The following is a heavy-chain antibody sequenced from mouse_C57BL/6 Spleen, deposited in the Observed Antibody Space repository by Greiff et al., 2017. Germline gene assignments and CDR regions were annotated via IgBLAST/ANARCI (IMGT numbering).Heavy chain of an antibody. Sequence: QVQLQQPGAELVKPGASVKLSCKASGYTFTSYWMHWVKQRPGQGLEWIGMIHPNSGSTNYNEKFKSKATLTVDKSSSTAYMQLSSLTSEDSAVYYCARGRTAQAYAMDYWGQGTSVTVSS. V-gene: IGHV1-64*01. CDR2: IHPNSGST. D-gene: IGHD3-2*02. J-gene: IGHJ4*01. CDR1: GYTFTSYW. CDR3: ARGRTAQAYAMDY.